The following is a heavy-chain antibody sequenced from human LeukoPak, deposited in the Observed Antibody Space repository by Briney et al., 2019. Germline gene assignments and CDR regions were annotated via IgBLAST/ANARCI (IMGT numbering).Heavy chain of an antibody. V-gene: IGHV1-8*01. CDR2: MNPNSGNT. CDR3: ARGQAGYCSGGSCKHPVYYFDW. D-gene: IGHD2-15*01. Sequence: ALVKVSCKASGYTFTSYDINWVRQATGQGLEWMGWMNPNSGNTGYAQKFQGRVTITRNTSISTAYMELSSLRSEDTAVYYCARGQAGYCSGGSCKHPVYYFDWWGQGTLVTVSS. J-gene: IGHJ4*02. CDR1: GYTFTSYD.